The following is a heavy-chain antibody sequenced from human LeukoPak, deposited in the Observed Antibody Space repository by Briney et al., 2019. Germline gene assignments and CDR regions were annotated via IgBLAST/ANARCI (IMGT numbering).Heavy chain of an antibody. CDR3: ARGRECSGGSCYSRTRYFDL. V-gene: IGHV4-39*07. J-gene: IGHJ2*01. Sequence: SETLSLTCTVSGDSISSSSYYWGWIRQPPGKGLEWIGSIYYSGSTYYNPSLRSRVTISVDTSKNQFSLKLSSVTAADTAVYYCARGRECSGGSCYSRTRYFDLWGRGTLVTVSS. D-gene: IGHD2-15*01. CDR2: IYYSGST. CDR1: GDSISSSSYY.